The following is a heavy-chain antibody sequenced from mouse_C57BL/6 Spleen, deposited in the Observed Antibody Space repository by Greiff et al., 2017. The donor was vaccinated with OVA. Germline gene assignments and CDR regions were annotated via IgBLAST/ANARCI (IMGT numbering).Heavy chain of an antibody. D-gene: IGHD2-5*01. CDR2: IRSKSNNYAT. J-gene: IGHJ4*01. CDR1: GFSFNTYA. CDR3: VREGSNYDYYYAMDY. Sequence: EVHLVESGGGLVQPKGSLKLSCAASGFSFNTYAMNWVRQAPGKGLEWVARIRSKSNNYATYYADSVKDRFTISRDDSESMLYLQMNNLKTEDTAMYYCVREGSNYDYYYAMDYWGQGTSVTVSS. V-gene: IGHV10-1*01.